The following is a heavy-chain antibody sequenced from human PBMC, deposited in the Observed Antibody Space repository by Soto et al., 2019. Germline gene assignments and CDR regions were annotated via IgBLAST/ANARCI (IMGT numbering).Heavy chain of an antibody. D-gene: IGHD4-17*01. CDR1: GFTFSSYA. Sequence: GGSLRLSCAASGFTFSSYAMSWVRQAPGKGLEWVSAISGSGGSTYYADSVKGRFTISRDNSKNTLYLHMNRLRAEDTAVYYCAKTGLTTVVTHFDCWGQGTLVTVSA. CDR3: AKTGLTTVVTHFDC. J-gene: IGHJ4*02. V-gene: IGHV3-23*01. CDR2: ISGSGGST.